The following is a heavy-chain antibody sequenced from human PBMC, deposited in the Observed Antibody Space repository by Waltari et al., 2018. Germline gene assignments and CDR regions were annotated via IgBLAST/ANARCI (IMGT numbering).Heavy chain of an antibody. CDR1: GFTFSSYS. CDR2: FSSSSRYI. CDR3: ARETFDP. Sequence: EVQLVESGGGLVKPGGSLRLSCAASGFTFSSYSMNWVRQAPGKGLGWVSSFSSSSRYISVTDSGKGRFTVSRDNAKNSLYLQMNSLRAEDTAVYYCARETFDPWGQGTLVTVSS. J-gene: IGHJ5*02. V-gene: IGHV3-21*01.